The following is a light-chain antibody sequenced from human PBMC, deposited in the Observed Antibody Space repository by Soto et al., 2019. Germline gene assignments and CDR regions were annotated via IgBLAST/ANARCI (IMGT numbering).Light chain of an antibody. J-gene: IGLJ2*01. Sequence: SYELTQTPSVSVSPGQTASITCSGAKLGDKNANWFQQKPGQSPVLVIYQDAKRPSGIPERFSGSNSGNTATLTISGTQAMDEADYYCQAWDSNTAVFGGGTKLTVL. CDR2: QDA. CDR3: QAWDSNTAV. CDR1: KLGDKN. V-gene: IGLV3-1*01.